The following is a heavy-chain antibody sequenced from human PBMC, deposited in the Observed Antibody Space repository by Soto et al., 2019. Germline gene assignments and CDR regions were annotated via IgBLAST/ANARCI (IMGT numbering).Heavy chain of an antibody. CDR2: IYSGGST. J-gene: IGHJ6*02. Sequence: PGGSLRLSCAASGFTVSSNYMSWVRQAPGKGLEWVSVIYSGGSTYYADSVKGRFTISRDNSKNTLYLQMNSPRAEDTAVYYCARXGFHFDWLPAPYYGMDVWGQGTTVTVSS. D-gene: IGHD3-9*01. CDR1: GFTVSSNY. CDR3: ARXGFHFDWLPAPYYGMDV. V-gene: IGHV3-53*01.